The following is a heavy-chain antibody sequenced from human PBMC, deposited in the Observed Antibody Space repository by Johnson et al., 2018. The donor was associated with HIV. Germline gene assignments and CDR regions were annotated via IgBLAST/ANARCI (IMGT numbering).Heavy chain of an antibody. CDR2: IYNDGSRT. Sequence: EQLVESGGGLVQPGGSLRLSCAASGFAFRTYWMVWVRQVPGKRPVWVARIYNDGSRTTYADSVRGRFTISRDNAKYTVDLQMNSLRVEDTAVYYCAKVDCGGDTCAGYVPFDLWGQGTLVTVSS. D-gene: IGHD2-21*01. V-gene: IGHV3-74*03. CDR3: AKVDCGGDTCAGYVPFDL. J-gene: IGHJ3*01. CDR1: GFAFRTYW.